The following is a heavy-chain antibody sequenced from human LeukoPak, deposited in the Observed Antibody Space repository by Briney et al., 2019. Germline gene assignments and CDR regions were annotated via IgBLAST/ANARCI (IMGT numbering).Heavy chain of an antibody. J-gene: IGHJ3*02. Sequence: GGSLRLSCATSGFTFSTYEMDWVRQAPGKGLEWVSYISSSGSIYCTDSVKGRFTISRDNAKNSLYLQMNSLRAEDTAIYYCAREGYGGTSDAFDIWGQGTMVTVSS. CDR2: ISSSGSI. V-gene: IGHV3-48*03. CDR1: GFTFSTYE. D-gene: IGHD4-23*01. CDR3: AREGYGGTSDAFDI.